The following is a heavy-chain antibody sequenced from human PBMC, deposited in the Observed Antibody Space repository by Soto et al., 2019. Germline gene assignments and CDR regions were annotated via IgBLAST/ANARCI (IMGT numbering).Heavy chain of an antibody. CDR3: ASERRSGWDQSYGMDV. V-gene: IGHV4-59*01. Sequence: ASETLSLTCTVSGGSISTYYWSWIRQPPGKGLEWIGYIYYSGSTSYNPSLKSRVTISVDTSKNQFSLKLRSVTAADTAVYYCASERRSGWDQSYGMDVWGQGTTVTVSS. CDR1: GGSISTYY. D-gene: IGHD6-19*01. CDR2: IYYSGST. J-gene: IGHJ6*02.